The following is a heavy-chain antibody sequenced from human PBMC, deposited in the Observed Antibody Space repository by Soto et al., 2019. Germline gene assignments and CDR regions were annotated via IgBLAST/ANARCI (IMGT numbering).Heavy chain of an antibody. D-gene: IGHD2-15*01. CDR2: ISGSGGST. V-gene: IGHV3-23*01. CDR3: AKASDGGWPYYFDS. J-gene: IGHJ4*02. CDR1: GFTFSSYA. Sequence: GGSLRLSCAASGFTFSSYAMSWVRQAPGKGLEWVSAISGSGGSTYYADSVKGRFTISRDNSKNTIFLQMNSLRVEDSAVYFCAKASDGGWPYYFDSWGQGALVTVSS.